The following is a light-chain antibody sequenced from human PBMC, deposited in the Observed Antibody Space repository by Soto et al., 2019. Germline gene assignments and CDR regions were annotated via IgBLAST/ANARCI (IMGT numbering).Light chain of an antibody. CDR2: DSS. J-gene: IGKJ2*01. V-gene: IGKV1-9*01. Sequence: DIQLTQSPSFLSASVEDRVTISCRASYAISSSLAWYQQEPGKPPKLLIYDSSTLQTGVPSRFTGSGSGRKFTLTISGLQFGDFATYFCQQLSHYPYTFGHGTKLEI. CDR3: QQLSHYPYT. CDR1: YAISSS.